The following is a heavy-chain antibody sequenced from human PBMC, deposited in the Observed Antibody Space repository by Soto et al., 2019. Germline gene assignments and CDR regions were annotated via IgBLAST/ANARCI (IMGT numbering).Heavy chain of an antibody. Sequence: ASVKVSCKASGYTFTSYGISWVRQAPGQGLEWMGWISAYNGNTNYAQKLQGRVTMTTDTSTSTAYMELRSLRSDDTAVYYCARGAPRWPSAGGVFDIWGQGTMVTVSS. CDR1: GYTFTSYG. CDR3: ARGAPRWPSAGGVFDI. CDR2: ISAYNGNT. V-gene: IGHV1-18*01. J-gene: IGHJ3*02. D-gene: IGHD2-8*01.